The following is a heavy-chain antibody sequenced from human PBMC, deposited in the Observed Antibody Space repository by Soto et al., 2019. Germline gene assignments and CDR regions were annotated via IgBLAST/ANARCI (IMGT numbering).Heavy chain of an antibody. CDR1: GFTVSSNY. J-gene: IGHJ6*02. CDR2: IYSGGST. Sequence: GGSLRLSCAASGFTVSSNYMSWVRQAPGKGLEWVTVIYSGGSTYYADSVKGRFTISRDNSKNTLYLQVNSLRAEDTAVYYCARVPHYYGSGSYPQIYYYYGMDVWGQGTTVTVSS. D-gene: IGHD3-10*01. V-gene: IGHV3-53*01. CDR3: ARVPHYYGSGSYPQIYYYYGMDV.